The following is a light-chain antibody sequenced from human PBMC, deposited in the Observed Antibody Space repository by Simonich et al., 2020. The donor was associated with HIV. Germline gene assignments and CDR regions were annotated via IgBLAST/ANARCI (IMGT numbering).Light chain of an antibody. J-gene: IGKJ4*01. CDR2: VAS. CDR1: QSVSSSY. CDR3: QLYGSLALT. V-gene: IGKV3-20*01. Sequence: EIVLTQSPGTLSSSPGERDTPPRRATQSVSSSYLAWYQQKPGQDPRRLIYVASSRATGIPDRCSGSGSGTDFTLTISRLEPEDFAVYHCQLYGSLALTFGGGTKVEIK.